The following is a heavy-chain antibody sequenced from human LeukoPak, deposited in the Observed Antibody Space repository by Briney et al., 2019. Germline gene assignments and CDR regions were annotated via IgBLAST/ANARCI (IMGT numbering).Heavy chain of an antibody. D-gene: IGHD2-2*01. CDR2: ISYDGSNE. CDR1: GFTVSSNY. CDR3: ARDVKSRYCSSASCSTDYYYYMDV. J-gene: IGHJ6*03. Sequence: GGSLRLSCAASGFTVSSNYMSWVRQAPGKGLEWVALISYDGSNEYFADSVKGRFTISRDNSKNTLYLQMNSLRAEDTAVYYCARDVKSRYCSSASCSTDYYYYMDVWGKGTTVTVSS. V-gene: IGHV3-30-3*01.